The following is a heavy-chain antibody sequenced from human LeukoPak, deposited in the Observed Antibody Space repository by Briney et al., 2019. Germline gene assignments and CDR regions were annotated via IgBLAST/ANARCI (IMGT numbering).Heavy chain of an antibody. V-gene: IGHV3-72*01. D-gene: IGHD2/OR15-2a*01. J-gene: IGHJ3*01. CDR3: VIRTFAAFTL. CDR2: TTDKAHRYTT. CDR1: GFSSSDQY. Sequence: GGSLRLSCAASGFSSSDQYMDWVRQAPGKGLEWVGRTTDKAHRYTTQYATSVKGRFTISRDDSENSLYLQMNAVKPEDTAMYYCVIRTFAAFTLWGQGTMVTVSS.